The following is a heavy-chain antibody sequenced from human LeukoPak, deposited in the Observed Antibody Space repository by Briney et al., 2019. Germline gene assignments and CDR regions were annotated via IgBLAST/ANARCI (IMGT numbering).Heavy chain of an antibody. V-gene: IGHV1-2*02. CDR2: INPNSGDT. CDR3: ARTFYSSGWDRLDY. CDR1: GYTFTGNY. J-gene: IGHJ4*02. D-gene: IGHD6-19*01. Sequence: ASVKVSCKAAGYTFTGNYMQWVRQAPGQGLEWMGWINPNSGDTNYAQKFQGRATMTRDTSISIAYMELSRLTSDDTAVYYCARTFYSSGWDRLDYWGQGTLVTVSS.